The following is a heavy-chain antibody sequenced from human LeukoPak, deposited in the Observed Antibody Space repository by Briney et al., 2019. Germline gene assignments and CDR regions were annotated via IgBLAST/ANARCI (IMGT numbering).Heavy chain of an antibody. CDR1: GGSISSGGYY. CDR2: IYYSGST. Sequence: PSQTLSLTCTVSGGSISSGGYYWSWIRQHPGKGLEWIGYIYYSGSTYYNPSLKSRVTISVDTSKNQFSLKLSSVTAADTAVYYCARGYGYVYYFDYWGQGTLVTVSS. CDR3: ARGYGYVYYFDY. D-gene: IGHD3-16*01. V-gene: IGHV4-31*03. J-gene: IGHJ4*02.